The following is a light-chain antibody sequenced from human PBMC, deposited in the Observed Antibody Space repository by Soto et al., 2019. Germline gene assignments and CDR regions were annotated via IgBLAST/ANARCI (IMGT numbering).Light chain of an antibody. Sequence: QSVLTQPASVSGSPGQSITTSCTGTSSDVGSYNLVSWYQHHPGKAPKLMIYEGSKRPSGVSSRFSGSKSGNTASLTISGLQAEDEADYYCCSYAGSRTIYVFGTGTKVTVL. J-gene: IGLJ1*01. CDR3: CSYAGSRTIYV. CDR2: EGS. CDR1: SSDVGSYNL. V-gene: IGLV2-23*01.